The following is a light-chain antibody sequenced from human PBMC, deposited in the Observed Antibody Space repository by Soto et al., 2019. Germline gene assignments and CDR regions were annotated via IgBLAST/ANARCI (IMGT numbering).Light chain of an antibody. V-gene: IGKV1-5*03. CDR3: QHYNSYSGA. Sequence: DIQMTQSPSTLSASVGDRVTITCRASQSISSSVAWYQQKTGKAPKSLIYKVSTLKSGVPSRFSGSGYGTEFTLTISSLQPDDFATYYCQHYNSYSGAFGQGTKWIS. CDR2: KVS. CDR1: QSISSS. J-gene: IGKJ1*01.